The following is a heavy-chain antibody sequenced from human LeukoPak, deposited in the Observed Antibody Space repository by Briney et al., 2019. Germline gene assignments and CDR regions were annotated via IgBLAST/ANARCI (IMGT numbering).Heavy chain of an antibody. CDR1: GFTFSSYG. Sequence: PGGSLRLSCAASGFTFSSYGMSWVRQAPGKGLEWVSAISGSGGSTYYADSVKGRFTISRDNSKNTLYLQMNSLRAEDTAVYYCAKSLVAAGTFVGDYWGQGTLVTVSS. V-gene: IGHV3-23*01. CDR2: ISGSGGST. CDR3: AKSLVAAGTFVGDY. D-gene: IGHD6-13*01. J-gene: IGHJ4*02.